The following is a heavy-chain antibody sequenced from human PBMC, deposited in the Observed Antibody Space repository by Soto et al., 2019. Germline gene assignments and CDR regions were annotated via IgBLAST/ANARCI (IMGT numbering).Heavy chain of an antibody. D-gene: IGHD3-10*01. V-gene: IGHV3-11*01. Sequence: GESLKISCAASGFTFGDYYMTWIRQSPGKGLECVSYISSSGGTTYHADSVKGRFTISRDNAKNSLYLQMNSLRVEDSAVYYCARDRDAYYYGSGTFHSDYWGQGTLVTVSS. J-gene: IGHJ4*02. CDR1: GFTFGDYY. CDR3: ARDRDAYYYGSGTFHSDY. CDR2: ISSSGGTT.